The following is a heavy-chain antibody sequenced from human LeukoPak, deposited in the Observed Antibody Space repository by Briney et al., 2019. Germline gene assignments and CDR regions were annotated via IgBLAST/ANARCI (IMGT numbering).Heavy chain of an antibody. Sequence: ASVKVSCKVSGYTLTELSMHWVRQAPGKGLEWMGGFDPEDGETIYAQKFQGRVTMTEDTSTDTAYMELSSLRSEDTAVYYCATHYGDYVYLQHWGQGTLVTVSS. V-gene: IGHV1-24*01. J-gene: IGHJ1*01. CDR2: FDPEDGET. D-gene: IGHD4-17*01. CDR3: ATHYGDYVYLQH. CDR1: GYTLTELS.